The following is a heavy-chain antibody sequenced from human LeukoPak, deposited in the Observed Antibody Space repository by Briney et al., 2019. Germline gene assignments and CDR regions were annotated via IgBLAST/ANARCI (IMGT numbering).Heavy chain of an antibody. V-gene: IGHV5-51*01. CDR1: GSSFTTYW. CDR2: IFPVDSDT. Sequence: GASLQISCKASGSSFTTYWIGWVRQLPGKGLEWMGIIFPVDSDTRYSPSFQGQVTISADKSISTAYLQWSSLKASDTAMYYCASRVVTPDAFDIWGLGTVVTVSS. CDR3: ASRVVTPDAFDI. D-gene: IGHD4-23*01. J-gene: IGHJ3*02.